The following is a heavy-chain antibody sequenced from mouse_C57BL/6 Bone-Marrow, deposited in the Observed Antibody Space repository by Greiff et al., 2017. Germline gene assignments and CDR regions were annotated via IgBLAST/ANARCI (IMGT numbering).Heavy chain of an antibody. Sequence: EVKLVESGGGLVKPGGSLKLSCAASGFTFSSYAMSWVRQTPEKRLEWVATISDGGSYTYYPDNVKGRFTISRDNAKNNLYLQMSHLKSEDTAMYYCARGDYYGSSYRYFDVWGTGTTVTVSS. CDR2: ISDGGSYT. J-gene: IGHJ1*03. V-gene: IGHV5-4*03. CDR1: GFTFSSYA. D-gene: IGHD1-1*01. CDR3: ARGDYYGSSYRYFDV.